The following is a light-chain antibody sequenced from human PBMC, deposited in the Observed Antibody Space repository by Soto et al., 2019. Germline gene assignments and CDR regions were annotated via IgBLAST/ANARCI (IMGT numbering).Light chain of an antibody. CDR1: SSDIGGYKY. V-gene: IGLV2-14*01. J-gene: IGLJ1*01. CDR2: DVS. Sequence: QSVLTQPASVSGSPGQSISISCIGTSSDIGGYKYVSWYQQHPGKAPKLLIFDVSSRPSGVSDRFSGSKSGNTASLTISGLRVGNEADYYSRSYPSFTLYVFGSGTKVTVL. CDR3: RSYPSFTLYV.